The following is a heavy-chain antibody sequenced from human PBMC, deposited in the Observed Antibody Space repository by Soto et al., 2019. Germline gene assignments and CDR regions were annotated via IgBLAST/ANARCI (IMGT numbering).Heavy chain of an antibody. CDR3: TKDKLNSIYEYYFDY. Sequence: EVHLVESGGGLVQPGRSLRLACAASGFSFENYAMHWVRQAPGKGLEWVSGISWNRGTIGYADSVKGRFTISRDNAKYSLSLQMNSLRAEYTASYFCTKDKLNSIYEYYFDYSGQGTLVTVSS. CDR2: ISWNRGTI. D-gene: IGHD4-4*01. V-gene: IGHV3-9*01. J-gene: IGHJ4*02. CDR1: GFSFENYA.